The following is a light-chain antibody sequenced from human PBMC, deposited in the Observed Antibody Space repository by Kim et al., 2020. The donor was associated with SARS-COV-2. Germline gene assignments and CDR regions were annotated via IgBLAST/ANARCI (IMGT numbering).Light chain of an antibody. CDR2: DAS. V-gene: IGKV3-20*01. Sequence: PGERATLSCRASQSVSNSRLAWYQQKPGQAPRLLIYDASSRATGITDRFSGSGSGTDFTLTISRLEPEDFAVYYCQQYGASSLTFGGGTKV. J-gene: IGKJ4*01. CDR1: QSVSNSR. CDR3: QQYGASSLT.